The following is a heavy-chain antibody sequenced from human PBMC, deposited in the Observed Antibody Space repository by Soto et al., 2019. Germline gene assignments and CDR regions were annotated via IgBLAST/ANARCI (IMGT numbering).Heavy chain of an antibody. V-gene: IGHV4-59*01. CDR1: GSCIRSYY. D-gene: IGHD6-19*01. Sequence: PSETLSLTCTVSGSCIRSYYWTWIRQPPGKRLEWIGFVDYIGSTYYNPSLKSRVTISVDTSKDQFSLNLTSVTAADTAVYYCAGEPMAGPKAHSVDIWGQGTVVT. CDR2: VDYIGST. CDR3: AGEPMAGPKAHSVDI. J-gene: IGHJ3*02.